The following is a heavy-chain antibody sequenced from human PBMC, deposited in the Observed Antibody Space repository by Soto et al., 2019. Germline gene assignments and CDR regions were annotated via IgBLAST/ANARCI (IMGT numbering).Heavy chain of an antibody. V-gene: IGHV1-18*01. CDR3: ARAPSLTYYDFWSGYYYYGMDV. D-gene: IGHD3-3*01. CDR2: ISAYNGNT. CDR1: GYTFTSYG. Sequence: QVQLVQSGAEVKKPGASVKVSCKASGYTFTSYGISWVRQAPGQGLEWMGWISAYNGNTNYAQKLQGRVTMTTDTSTSTAYMELRSLRSDDTAVYYCARAPSLTYYDFWSGYYYYGMDVWGQGTTVTVSS. J-gene: IGHJ6*02.